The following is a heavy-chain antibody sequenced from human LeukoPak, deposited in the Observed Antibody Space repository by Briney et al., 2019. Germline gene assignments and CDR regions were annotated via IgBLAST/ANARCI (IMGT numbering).Heavy chain of an antibody. Sequence: SETLSLTCSVSGGSISSSSYYWRWIRQSPGKGLEWIGSIYYSGSTYYNSSLKSRVTISVDTSKNQFSLKLSSVTAADTAVYYCAREGPSGVLVYQKNFDYWGQGTLVTVSS. V-gene: IGHV4-39*07. CDR3: AREGPSGVLVYQKNFDY. J-gene: IGHJ4*02. CDR1: GGSISSSSYY. CDR2: IYYSGST. D-gene: IGHD3-3*01.